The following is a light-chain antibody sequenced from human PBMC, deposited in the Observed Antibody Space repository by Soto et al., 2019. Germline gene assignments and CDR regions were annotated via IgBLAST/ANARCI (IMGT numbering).Light chain of an antibody. J-gene: IGKJ1*01. V-gene: IGKV3-15*01. Sequence: EIVMTQSPATLSVSPGERATLSCRASQSVSSNLAWYQQKPGQAPRLLIYGASTRATGIPARFSGSGSGTEFALTISILQSEDFAVYYCQQYNNWRTFGQGTNVEIK. CDR3: QQYNNWRT. CDR2: GAS. CDR1: QSVSSN.